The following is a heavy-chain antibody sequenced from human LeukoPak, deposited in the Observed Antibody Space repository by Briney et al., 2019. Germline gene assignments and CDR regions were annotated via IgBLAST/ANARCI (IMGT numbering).Heavy chain of an antibody. V-gene: IGHV4-59*01. J-gene: IGHJ4*02. Sequence: SETLSLTCTVSGGSISSYYWSWIRQPPGKGLEWIGYIYYSGSTNYNPSLKSRVTISVDTPKNQCSLKLSSVTAADTAVYYCARAEYISSSPTGWGQGTLVTVSS. CDR3: ARAEYISSSPTG. D-gene: IGHD6-6*01. CDR2: IYYSGST. CDR1: GGSISSYY.